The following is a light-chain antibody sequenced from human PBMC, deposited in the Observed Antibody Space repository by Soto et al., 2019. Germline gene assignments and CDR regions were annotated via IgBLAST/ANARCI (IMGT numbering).Light chain of an antibody. Sequence: EIVLTQSPVTLSLSPGERATLSCRASQSVSSSYLAWYQQKPGQAPRLLIYGASSRATGIPDRFSGSGSGTDFTLTISRLEPEDFAVYYCQQYGSSPPITFGQWTRLEIK. J-gene: IGKJ5*01. V-gene: IGKV3-20*01. CDR2: GAS. CDR3: QQYGSSPPIT. CDR1: QSVSSSY.